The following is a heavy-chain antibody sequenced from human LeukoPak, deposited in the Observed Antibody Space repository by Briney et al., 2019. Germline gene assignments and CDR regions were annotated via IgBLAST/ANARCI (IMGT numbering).Heavy chain of an antibody. Sequence: PGGSLRLSCAASGFTFSSYSRNWVRQAPGKGLEWVSSISSSSSYIYYAASVKGRFTISRDNAKNSLYLQMNSLRAEDTAVYYCARGRADTNEAFDIWGQGTMVTVSS. J-gene: IGHJ3*02. D-gene: IGHD5-18*01. CDR3: ARGRADTNEAFDI. CDR2: ISSSSSYI. CDR1: GFTFSSYS. V-gene: IGHV3-21*01.